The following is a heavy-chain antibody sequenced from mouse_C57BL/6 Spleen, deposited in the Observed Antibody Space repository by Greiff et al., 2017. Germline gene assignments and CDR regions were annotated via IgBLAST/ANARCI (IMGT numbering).Heavy chain of an antibody. D-gene: IGHD4-1*01. J-gene: IGHJ3*01. CDR3: ARHGLGGGFAY. CDR2: INSDGGST. CDR1: EYEFPSHD. V-gene: IGHV5-2*01. Sequence: EVKLVESGGGLVQPGESLKLSCESNEYEFPSHDMSWVRKTPETRLEVVAAINSDGGSTYYPDTMERRFIISRDKTKETLYLQMSSLRSEDTALYYCARHGLGGGFAYWGQGTLVTVSA.